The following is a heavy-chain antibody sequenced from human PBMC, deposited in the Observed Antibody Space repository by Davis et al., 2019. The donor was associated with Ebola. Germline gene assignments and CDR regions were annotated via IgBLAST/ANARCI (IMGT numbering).Heavy chain of an antibody. CDR3: TRGSVRFLEWLSQNAFDI. CDR2: ISYDGDNS. CDR1: GFTFSAHT. V-gene: IGHV3-30-3*01. Sequence: GESLKISCSASGFTFSAHTMHWVRQAPGKGLEWVAVISYDGDNSYYADSVKGRFTISRENSKNTLYLQMNSLRTEDTAVYYCTRGSVRFLEWLSQNAFDIWGQGTMVTVSS. D-gene: IGHD3-3*01. J-gene: IGHJ3*02.